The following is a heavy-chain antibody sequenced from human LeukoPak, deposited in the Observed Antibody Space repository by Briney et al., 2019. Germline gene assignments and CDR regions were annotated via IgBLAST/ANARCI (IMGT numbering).Heavy chain of an antibody. V-gene: IGHV1-69*02. J-gene: IGHJ3*02. Sequence: VASVKVSCKASGGTFSSYTISWVRQAPGQGLEWMERIIPILGIANYAQKFQGRVTITADKSTSTAYMELSSLRSEDTAVYYCAVSSSGWYEGLDAFDIWGQGTMVTVSS. D-gene: IGHD6-19*01. CDR1: GGTFSSYT. CDR3: AVSSSGWYEGLDAFDI. CDR2: IIPILGIA.